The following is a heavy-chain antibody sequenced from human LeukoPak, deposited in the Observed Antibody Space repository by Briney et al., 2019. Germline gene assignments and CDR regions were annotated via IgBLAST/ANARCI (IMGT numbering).Heavy chain of an antibody. CDR2: MNSNSGNT. J-gene: IGHJ5*02. Sequence: ASVKVSCKASGYTFTSYDINWVRQATGQGLEWMGWMNSNSGNTGYAQKFQGRVTMTRNTSISTAYMELSSLRSEDTAVYYCARAQGIPGYCSRTSCYYWFDPWGQGTLVTVSS. D-gene: IGHD2-2*01. CDR1: GYTFTSYD. V-gene: IGHV1-8*01. CDR3: ARAQGIPGYCSRTSCYYWFDP.